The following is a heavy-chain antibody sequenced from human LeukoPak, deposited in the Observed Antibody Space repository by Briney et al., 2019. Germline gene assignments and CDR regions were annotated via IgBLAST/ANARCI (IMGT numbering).Heavy chain of an antibody. D-gene: IGHD5-24*01. CDR1: GFTFSSYA. J-gene: IGHJ4*02. V-gene: IGHV4-31*02. CDR2: IHYSGTT. CDR3: ARAVKRDGYDASYNFDY. Sequence: LRLSCAASGFTFSSYAMSWVRQAPGKGLEWIGYIHYSGTTYYKPSLKSRVIISVDTSKNQFSLELSSVTAGDTAVYFCARAVKRDGYDASYNFDYWGQGTLVTVSS.